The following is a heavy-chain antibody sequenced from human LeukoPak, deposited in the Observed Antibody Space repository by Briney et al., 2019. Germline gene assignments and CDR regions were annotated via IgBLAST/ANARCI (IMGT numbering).Heavy chain of an antibody. CDR2: IGTAGDT. V-gene: IGHV3-13*01. D-gene: IGHD3-10*01. CDR3: ARAPDYYGSGSYSRPYYYYGMDV. Sequence: GRSLRLSCAASGFTFSSYGMHWVRQATGKGLEWVSAIGTAGDTYYPGSVKGRFTISRENAKNSLYLQMNSLRAGDTAVYYCARAPDYYGSGSYSRPYYYYGMDVWGQGTTVTVSS. CDR1: GFTFSSYG. J-gene: IGHJ6*02.